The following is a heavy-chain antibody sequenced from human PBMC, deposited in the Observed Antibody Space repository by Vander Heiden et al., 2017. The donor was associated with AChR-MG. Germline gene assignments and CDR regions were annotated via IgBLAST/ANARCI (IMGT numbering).Heavy chain of an antibody. V-gene: IGHV3-7*03. Sequence: EVPLVESGGGLVQPGRSLGLSCAASAFTFSRYGMSWVRQAPGKGLGWVANIKQDGSEKYYVDSVKGRFTISRDNAKNSLYLQMNSLRAEDTAVYYCATGSSYYGSGSYYNGGYWGQGTLVTVSS. CDR1: AFTFSRYG. CDR2: IKQDGSEK. D-gene: IGHD3-10*01. J-gene: IGHJ4*02. CDR3: ATGSSYYGSGSYYNGGY.